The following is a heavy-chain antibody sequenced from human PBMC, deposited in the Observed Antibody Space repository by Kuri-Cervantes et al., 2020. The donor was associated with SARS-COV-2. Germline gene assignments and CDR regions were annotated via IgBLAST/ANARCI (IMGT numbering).Heavy chain of an antibody. J-gene: IGHJ4*02. CDR2: ISGGGGST. D-gene: IGHD6-6*01. CDR1: GFTFSSYA. CDR3: AGVGRSSSYSLAARDY. V-gene: IGHV3-23*01. Sequence: GGSLRLSCAASGFTFSSYAMSWVRQAPGKRLEWVSAISGGGGSTYYADSVKGRFTISRDNSKNTLYLQMNSLRAEDTAVYYCAGVGRSSSYSLAARDYWGQGTLVTVSS.